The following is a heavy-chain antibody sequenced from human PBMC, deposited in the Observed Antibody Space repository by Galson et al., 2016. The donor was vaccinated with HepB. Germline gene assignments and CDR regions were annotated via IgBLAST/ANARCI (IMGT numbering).Heavy chain of an antibody. V-gene: IGHV3-21*01. J-gene: IGHJ4*02. D-gene: IGHD2-21*01. Sequence: SLRLSCAASGFTFRDLPMVWVRQAPGQGLEWVSSISSDGVYTYYADSLKGRFSISRDNAKNSLFLQTSSLRAEDTAMYYCARDYFCVGASCRGERGRFDYWGQGALVTVSS. CDR2: ISSDGVYT. CDR1: GFTFRDLP. CDR3: ARDYFCVGASCRGERGRFDY.